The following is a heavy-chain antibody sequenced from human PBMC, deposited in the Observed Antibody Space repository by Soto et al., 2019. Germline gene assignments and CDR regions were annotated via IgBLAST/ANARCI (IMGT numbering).Heavy chain of an antibody. J-gene: IGHJ5*02. CDR1: GYTFTSYY. Sequence: ASVKVSCKASGYTFTSYYMHWVRQAPGQGLEWMGIINPSGGSTSYAQKFQGRVTMTRDTSTSTVYMELSSLRSEDTAVYYCARVVATTLNRYYNWFEPWGQGTLVTVSS. V-gene: IGHV1-46*01. CDR3: ARVVATTLNRYYNWFEP. D-gene: IGHD5-12*01. CDR2: INPSGGST.